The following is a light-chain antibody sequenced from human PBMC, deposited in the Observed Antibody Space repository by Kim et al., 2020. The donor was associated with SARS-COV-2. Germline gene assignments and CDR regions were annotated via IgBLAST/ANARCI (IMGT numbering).Light chain of an antibody. CDR1: SSNIGAGYD. V-gene: IGLV1-40*01. Sequence: RVTSSCTGSSSNIGAGYDVHWYQQLPGTAPKPLIYGNSNRPSGVPDRFSGSKSGTSASLAITGLQAEDEADYYCQSYDSSLSGWVFGGGTQLTVL. CDR3: QSYDSSLSGWV. J-gene: IGLJ3*02. CDR2: GNS.